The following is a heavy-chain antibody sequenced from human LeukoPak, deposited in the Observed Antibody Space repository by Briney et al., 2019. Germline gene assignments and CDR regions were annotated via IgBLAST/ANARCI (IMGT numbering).Heavy chain of an antibody. CDR3: ARLGRDYDILTGYYHPPL. D-gene: IGHD3-9*01. Sequence: SETLSLTCTVSGGSISSYYWSWIRQPPGKGLEWIGYIYYSGSTNYNPSLKSRVTISVDTSKNQFSLKLSSVTAADTAVYYCARLGRDYDILTGYYHPPLWGQGTLVTVSS. V-gene: IGHV4-59*08. CDR2: IYYSGST. CDR1: GGSISSYY. J-gene: IGHJ4*02.